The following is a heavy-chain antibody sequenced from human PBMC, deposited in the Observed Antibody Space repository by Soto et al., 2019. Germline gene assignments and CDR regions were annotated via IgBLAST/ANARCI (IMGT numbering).Heavy chain of an antibody. Sequence: PGGSLRLSCAASGFTLSSYAMSWVRQAPGKGLEWVSAISGSGGSTYYADSVKGRFTISRDNSKNSLYLQMNSLRTEDTALYYCAKDVGSSSPHNPTLYYYYGMDVWGQGTTVTVSS. V-gene: IGHV3-23*01. CDR1: GFTLSSYA. J-gene: IGHJ6*02. CDR2: ISGSGGST. D-gene: IGHD6-6*01. CDR3: AKDVGSSSPHNPTLYYYYGMDV.